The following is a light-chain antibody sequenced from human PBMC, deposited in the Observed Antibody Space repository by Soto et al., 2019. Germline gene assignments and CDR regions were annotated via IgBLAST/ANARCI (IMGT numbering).Light chain of an antibody. Sequence: DIQMTQSPSSLSASVGDRVTITCQASQDISNYLNWYQQQPGKAPKFLIYDASNLETGVPSRFSGSGSGTNFTFTISTLQPEDLPTYYFQQYDNLLLFGQGPRLEIK. V-gene: IGKV1-33*01. J-gene: IGKJ5*01. CDR3: QQYDNLLL. CDR1: QDISNY. CDR2: DAS.